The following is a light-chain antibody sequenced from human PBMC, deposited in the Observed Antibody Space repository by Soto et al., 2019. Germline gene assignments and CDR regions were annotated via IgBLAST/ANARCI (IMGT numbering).Light chain of an antibody. CDR3: AAWDDSLHGYV. J-gene: IGLJ1*01. Sequence: QSALTQPASASGTPGQRVTISCSGSSSNIGTNTVNWYLQLPGSAPKLLIYTSNQRPSGVPDRFSGSKSGTSASLAISGLQSEDEAEYYCAAWDDSLHGYVFGNGTKVTVL. CDR1: SSNIGTNT. CDR2: TSN. V-gene: IGLV1-44*01.